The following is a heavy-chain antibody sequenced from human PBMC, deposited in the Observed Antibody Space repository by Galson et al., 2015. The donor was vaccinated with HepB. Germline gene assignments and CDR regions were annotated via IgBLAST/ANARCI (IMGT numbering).Heavy chain of an antibody. CDR1: GFNFSPYW. V-gene: IGHV3-7*03. CDR3: ARENWDKFDY. CDR2: ISGDGSGT. J-gene: IGHJ4*02. D-gene: IGHD1-26*01. Sequence: SLRLSCAVSGFNFSPYWMAWVRQAPVKGLEWVATISGDGSGTYYVDSVRGRFTISRDNAKNSLYLQMNSLTAEDTAIYYCARENWDKFDYWGQGTLVTVSS.